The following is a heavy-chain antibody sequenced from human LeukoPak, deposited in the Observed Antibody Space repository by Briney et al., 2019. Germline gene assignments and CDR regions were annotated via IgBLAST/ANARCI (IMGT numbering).Heavy chain of an antibody. J-gene: IGHJ4*02. V-gene: IGHV4-59*08. CDR1: GGSISSYY. Sequence: SESLSLTCTVSGGSISSYYWSWIRQPPGKGLEWIGYIYYSGSTNYNPSLKSRVTISVDTSKNQFSLKLSSVTAADTAVYYCARNYDSSGNLCYFDYWGQGTLVTVPS. CDR2: IYYSGST. CDR3: ARNYDSSGNLCYFDY. D-gene: IGHD3-22*01.